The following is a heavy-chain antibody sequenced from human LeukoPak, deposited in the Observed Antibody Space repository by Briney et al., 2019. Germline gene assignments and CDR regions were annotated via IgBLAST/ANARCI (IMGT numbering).Heavy chain of an antibody. CDR3: ARVNMATIAADY. CDR2: INPSGGST. Sequence: ASVKVSCKASGYTFTSYDINWVRQAPGQGLEWMGIINPSGGSTSYAQKFQGRVTMTRDTSTSTVYMELSSLRSEDTAVYYCARVNMATIAADYWGQGTLVTVSS. J-gene: IGHJ4*02. V-gene: IGHV1-46*01. D-gene: IGHD5-24*01. CDR1: GYTFTSYD.